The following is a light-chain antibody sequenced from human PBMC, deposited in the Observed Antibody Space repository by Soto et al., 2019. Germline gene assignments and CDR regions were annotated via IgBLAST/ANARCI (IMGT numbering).Light chain of an antibody. J-gene: IGLJ2*01. CDR2: DVS. V-gene: IGLV2-14*01. CDR3: SSYTSSSTLVV. CDR1: SSDVGGYNY. Sequence: QSVLTQPASVSGSPGQSITISCTGTSSDVGGYNYVSWYQQHPGKAHKLRIYDVSNRPSGVSNRFSGSKSGNTASLTISGLQDDDEADSYCSSYTSSSTLVVFGGGTTVTVL.